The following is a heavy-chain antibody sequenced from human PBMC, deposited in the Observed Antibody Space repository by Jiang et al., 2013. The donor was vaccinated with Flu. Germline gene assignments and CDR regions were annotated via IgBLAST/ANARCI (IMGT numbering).Heavy chain of an antibody. CDR1: GGFISSSSYY. CDR2: IYYSGST. Sequence: GSGLVKPSETLSLTCTVSGGFISSSSYYWGWIRQPPGKGLEWIGSIYYSGSTYYNPSLKSRVTISVDTSKNQFSLKLSSVTAADTAVYYCASVGGSGWYITGNWFDPWGQGTLVTVSS. D-gene: IGHD6-19*01. CDR3: ASVGGSGWYITGNWFDP. V-gene: IGHV4-39*01. J-gene: IGHJ5*02.